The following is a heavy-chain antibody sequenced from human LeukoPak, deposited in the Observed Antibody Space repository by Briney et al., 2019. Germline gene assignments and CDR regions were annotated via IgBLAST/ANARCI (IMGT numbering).Heavy chain of an antibody. Sequence: GGSLRLSCAASGFTFSVHDMHWLRQTTGKGLEWVSAIGTAGDTYYPGSVKGRFTISREDAKNSLYLQMNSLRAGDTAVYYCARLAAGDAFDIWGQGTMVTVSS. CDR2: IGTAGDT. J-gene: IGHJ3*02. CDR1: GFTFSVHD. V-gene: IGHV3-13*01. D-gene: IGHD6-13*01. CDR3: ARLAAGDAFDI.